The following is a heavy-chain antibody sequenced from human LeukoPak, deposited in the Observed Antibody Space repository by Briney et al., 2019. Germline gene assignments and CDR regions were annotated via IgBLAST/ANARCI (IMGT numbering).Heavy chain of an antibody. D-gene: IGHD3-16*01. V-gene: IGHV3-30*03. CDR1: GSTFSSYG. CDR3: ARDWVRWDFFYYGMDV. Sequence: PGGSLRLTCAAPGSTFSSYGMHWVGQAPGKGLEWVAVISYDGGNKYYADSVKGRFTISSDNSKNTLYLQMNSLRAEDTAVYYCARDWVRWDFFYYGMDVWGQGTTVTVSS. CDR2: ISYDGGNK. J-gene: IGHJ6*02.